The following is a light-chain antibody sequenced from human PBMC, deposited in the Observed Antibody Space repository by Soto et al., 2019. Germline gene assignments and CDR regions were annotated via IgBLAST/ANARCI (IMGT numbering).Light chain of an antibody. CDR1: QSVSSY. V-gene: IGKV3-11*01. CDR2: DAS. J-gene: IGKJ2*01. CDR3: QQRFNWPRFT. Sequence: EIVLTQSPATLSLSPGERATLSCRASQSVSSYLAWYQQKPGQAPRLLIYDASNRATGIPARFSGGGSATDFTLPLSSLEPEDFAVYYCQQRFNWPRFTFGQGTKLEIK.